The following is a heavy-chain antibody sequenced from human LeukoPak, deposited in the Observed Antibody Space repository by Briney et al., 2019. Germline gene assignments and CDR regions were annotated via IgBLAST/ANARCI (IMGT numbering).Heavy chain of an antibody. Sequence: SETLSLTCTVSGGSISSYYWSWIRQPPGKGLEWIGYIYYSGSTNYNPSLKSRVTISVDTSKNQFSLKLSSVTAADTAVYYCARFCSGGSCYSLAENWFDPWGQGTLVTVSS. CDR3: ARFCSGGSCYSLAENWFDP. CDR2: IYYSGST. CDR1: GGSISSYY. D-gene: IGHD2-15*01. V-gene: IGHV4-59*01. J-gene: IGHJ5*02.